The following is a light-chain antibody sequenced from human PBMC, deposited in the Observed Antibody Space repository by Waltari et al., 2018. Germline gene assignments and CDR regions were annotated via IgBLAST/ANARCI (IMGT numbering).Light chain of an antibody. J-gene: IGLJ3*02. CDR3: VLYMGSGIWV. CDR2: STS. CDR1: SGSVSTSYY. V-gene: IGLV8-61*01. Sequence: QTVVTQEPSFSVSPGGTVTLTCGLSSGSVSTSYYPSWYQQTPGQAPSTRIYSTSTRSSGGPDRFAGSILGNKAALTITGAQADDESDYYCVLYMGSGIWVFGGGTKLTVL.